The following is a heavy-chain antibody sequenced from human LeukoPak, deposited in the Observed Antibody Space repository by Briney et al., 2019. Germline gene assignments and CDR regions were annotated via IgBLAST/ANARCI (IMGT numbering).Heavy chain of an antibody. D-gene: IGHD3-10*01. CDR1: GGSFSGYY. CDR3: AHSTGSGAPTDGPADY. CDR2: INHSGST. J-gene: IGHJ4*02. V-gene: IGHV4-34*01. Sequence: PSETLSLTCAVYGGSFSGYYWSWIRRPPGKGLEWIGEINHSGSTNYNPSLKSRVSISAVTSKNQVSLKLSSVTAADTAVYYCAHSTGSGAPTDGPADYWGQGTLVIVSS.